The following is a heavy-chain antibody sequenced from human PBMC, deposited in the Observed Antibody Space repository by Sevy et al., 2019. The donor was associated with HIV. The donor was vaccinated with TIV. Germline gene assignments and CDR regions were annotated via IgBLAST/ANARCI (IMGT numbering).Heavy chain of an antibody. V-gene: IGHV3-21*01. J-gene: IGHJ4*02. CDR3: ARVYSGYYNS. D-gene: IGHD1-26*01. CDR2: ISSSSNYI. CDR1: GFTFSSYT. Sequence: GGSLRLSCAASGFTFSSYTINWVRQAPGKGLEWVSSISSSSNYIYYADLVKGRFTISRDNAKNSLYLQMNSLRAEDTAVYYCARVYSGYYNSWGQGTLVTVSS.